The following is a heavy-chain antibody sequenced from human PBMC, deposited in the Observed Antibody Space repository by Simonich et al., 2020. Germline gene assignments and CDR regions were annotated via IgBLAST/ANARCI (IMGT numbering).Heavy chain of an antibody. Sequence: QLQLQESGPGLVKPSETLSLTCTVSGGSISSSSYYWGWIRQHPGKGLEWIGSIYYRGRTYYNPPLKSRVTISVDTSKTQFSLKLSSVTAADTAVYYCARHAGFAFDIWGQGTMVTVSS. V-gene: IGHV4-39*01. CDR3: ARHAGFAFDI. CDR1: GGSISSSSYY. D-gene: IGHD6-13*01. J-gene: IGHJ3*02. CDR2: IYYRGRT.